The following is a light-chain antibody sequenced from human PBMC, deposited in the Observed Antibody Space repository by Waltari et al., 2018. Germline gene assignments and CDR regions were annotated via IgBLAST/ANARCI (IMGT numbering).Light chain of an antibody. V-gene: IGKV3-15*01. Sequence: CRSSQNLATKLAWFQQKPGQAPRLLIYGASTRAPGAPVRFSGSGSGTEFTLTITNLQFEDSALFFCQQYHSWPPYTFGQGTKLEIK. J-gene: IGKJ2*01. CDR1: QNLATK. CDR2: GAS. CDR3: QQYHSWPPYT.